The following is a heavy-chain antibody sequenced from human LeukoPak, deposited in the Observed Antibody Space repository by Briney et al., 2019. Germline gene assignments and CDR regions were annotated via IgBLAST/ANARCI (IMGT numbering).Heavy chain of an antibody. D-gene: IGHD3-22*01. CDR2: IWYDGSNK. CDR1: GFTFSSYS. Sequence: GGSLRLSCAASGFTFSSYSMNWVRQAPGKGLEWVAVIWYDGSNKYYADSVKGRFTISRDNSKNTLYLQMNSLRAEDTAVYYCARVHSYYYDSSGYSNHFDYWGQGTLVTVSS. J-gene: IGHJ4*02. V-gene: IGHV3-33*08. CDR3: ARVHSYYYDSSGYSNHFDY.